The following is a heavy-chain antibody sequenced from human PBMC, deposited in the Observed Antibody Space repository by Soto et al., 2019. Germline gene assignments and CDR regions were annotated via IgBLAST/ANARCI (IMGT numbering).Heavy chain of an antibody. Sequence: SETLSLTCTVSGGSISSGDYYWSWIRQPPGKGLEWIGYIYYSGSTYYNPSLKSRVTISVDTSKNQFSLKLSSVTAADTAVYYCARNYYGSGSYEGGWFDPWGQGTLVTVSS. D-gene: IGHD3-10*01. CDR3: ARNYYGSGSYEGGWFDP. J-gene: IGHJ5*02. CDR1: GGSISSGDYY. CDR2: IYYSGST. V-gene: IGHV4-30-4*01.